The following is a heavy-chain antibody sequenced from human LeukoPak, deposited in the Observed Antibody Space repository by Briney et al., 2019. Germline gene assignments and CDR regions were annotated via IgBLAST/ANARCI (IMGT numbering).Heavy chain of an antibody. CDR2: ISSSSSYI. V-gene: IGHV3-21*01. CDR1: GFTFSSYS. D-gene: IGHD6-6*01. J-gene: IGHJ4*02. Sequence: GGSLRLSCAASGFTFSSYSMNWVRQAPGKGLEWVSSISSSSSYIYYADSVKGRFTISRDNAKNSLYLQMNSLRAEDTAVYYCARGVRTAARSTLRNDYWGQGTLVTVSS. CDR3: ARGVRTAARSTLRNDY.